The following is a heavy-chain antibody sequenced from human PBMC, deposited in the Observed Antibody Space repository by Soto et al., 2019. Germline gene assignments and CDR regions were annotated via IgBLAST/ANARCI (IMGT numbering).Heavy chain of an antibody. D-gene: IGHD6-19*01. CDR2: ISRSGTT. Sequence: QVQLQESGPGVVKPSGTLSLTCAVTGGCISSSNWWTWVRQPPGEGLEWVGEISRSGTTNYKPSLKSRVSISVDKSRNEFSLNLSSVTAADKAMYYCARDSASSGVFTWGQGTMVTVSS. V-gene: IGHV4-4*02. J-gene: IGHJ3*01. CDR1: GGCISSSNW. CDR3: ARDSASSGVFT.